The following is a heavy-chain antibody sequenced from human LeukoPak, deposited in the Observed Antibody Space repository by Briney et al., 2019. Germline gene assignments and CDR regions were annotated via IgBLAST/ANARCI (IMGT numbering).Heavy chain of an antibody. CDR2: IYYSGST. CDR3: ARSRWLLGHDAFD. Sequence: PSETLSLTCTVSGGSISSSSYYWGWIRQPPGKGLEWIGSIYYSGSTYYNPSLKSRVTISVDTSKNQFSLKLSSVTAADTAVSYCARSRWLLGHDAFDMGQGTMVTVSS. J-gene: IGHJ3*02. D-gene: IGHD3-22*01. V-gene: IGHV4-39*01. CDR1: GGSISSSSYY.